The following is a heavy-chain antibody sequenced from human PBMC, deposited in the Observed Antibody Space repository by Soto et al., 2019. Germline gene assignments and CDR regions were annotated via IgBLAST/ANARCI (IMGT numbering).Heavy chain of an antibody. Sequence: EVQLLESGGGLVQPGGSLRLSCAASGFPFSSYAMSWVRQAPGKGLEWVSGIGRSGGDTYYADSVMGRFSISRDNSKDTLFLHINSLRAEDTAIYFCAKALGCSISAACSYFDYWGQGTLVTVSS. J-gene: IGHJ4*02. CDR3: AKALGCSISAACSYFDY. CDR1: GFPFSSYA. V-gene: IGHV3-23*01. CDR2: IGRSGGDT. D-gene: IGHD1-26*01.